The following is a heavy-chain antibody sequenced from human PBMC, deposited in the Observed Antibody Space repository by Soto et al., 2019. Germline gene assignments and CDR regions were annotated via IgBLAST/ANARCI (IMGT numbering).Heavy chain of an antibody. J-gene: IGHJ4*02. D-gene: IGHD3-22*01. Sequence: SETLSLTCTVSGGSISSGGYYWSWIRQHPGKGLEWIGYIYYSGSTYYNPSLKSRVTISVDTSKNQFSLKLSSVTAADTAVYYCASQNYYDREIDYWGQGTLVTVSS. CDR1: GGSISSGGYY. CDR3: ASQNYYDREIDY. CDR2: IYYSGST. V-gene: IGHV4-31*03.